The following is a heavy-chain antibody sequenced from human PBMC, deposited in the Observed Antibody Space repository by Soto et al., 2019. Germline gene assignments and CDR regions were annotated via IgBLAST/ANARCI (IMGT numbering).Heavy chain of an antibody. J-gene: IGHJ4*02. D-gene: IGHD1-7*01. CDR3: ERDLYINWYYPLDS. V-gene: IGHV1-69*13. CDR1: GGTFRNYA. Sequence: SVKVSCKASGGTFRNYAFSWVRQAPGQGLEWMGGIIPIFGKANYEQRFQGRLTITADESTSTAYMELNSLRSEDTAVYFCERDLYINWYYPLDSWGQGTLVTVSS. CDR2: IIPIFGKA.